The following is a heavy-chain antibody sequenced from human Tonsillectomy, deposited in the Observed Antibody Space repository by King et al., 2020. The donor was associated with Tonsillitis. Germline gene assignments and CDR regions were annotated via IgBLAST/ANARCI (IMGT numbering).Heavy chain of an antibody. CDR2: IYSGGST. CDR3: ARVSSGWTTLYFDY. CDR1: GFTVSSNY. Sequence: VQLVESGGGLVQPGGSLRLSCAASGFTVSSNYMSWVRQAPGKGLEWVSVIYSGGSTYYADSEKGRFTISRDNSKNTLYLQMNSLRAEDTAVYYCARVSSGWTTLYFDYWGQGTLVTVSS. D-gene: IGHD6-19*01. V-gene: IGHV3-66*01. J-gene: IGHJ4*02.